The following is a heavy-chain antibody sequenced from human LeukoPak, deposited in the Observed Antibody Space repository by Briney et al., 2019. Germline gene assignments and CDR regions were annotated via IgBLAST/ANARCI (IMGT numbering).Heavy chain of an antibody. J-gene: IGHJ6*02. CDR3: AKDTPYYLPSYYYYYGMDV. CDR2: ISYDGSNK. CDR1: GFTFSSYG. Sequence: GGSLRLSCAASGFTFSSYGMHWVRQAPGKGLEWVAVISYDGSNKYYADSVKGRFTISRDNSKNTLYLQMNSLRAEDTAVYYCAKDTPYYLPSYYYYYGMDVWGQGTTVTVSS. D-gene: IGHD2/OR15-2a*01. V-gene: IGHV3-30*18.